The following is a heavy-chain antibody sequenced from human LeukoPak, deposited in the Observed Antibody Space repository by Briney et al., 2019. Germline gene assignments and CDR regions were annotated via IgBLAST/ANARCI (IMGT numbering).Heavy chain of an antibody. Sequence: SQTLSLTCTVSGGSISSGDYYWSWIRQPPGKGLEGIVYIYYSGSKYFTPSLKSRVTISVDTSKTQFSLKLSSVTAADTAVYYCARGRTYDYVWGSYRDSDYWGQGTLVTVSS. V-gene: IGHV4-30-4*01. CDR1: GGSISSGDYY. CDR3: ARGRTYDYVWGSYRDSDY. D-gene: IGHD3-16*02. J-gene: IGHJ4*02. CDR2: IYYSGSK.